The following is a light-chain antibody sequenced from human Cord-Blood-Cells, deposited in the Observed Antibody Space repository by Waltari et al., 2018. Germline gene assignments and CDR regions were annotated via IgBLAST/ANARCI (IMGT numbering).Light chain of an antibody. CDR2: AAS. J-gene: IGKJ1*01. CDR3: QKYNSATWT. V-gene: IGKV1-27*01. CDR1: QGISNY. Sequence: DIQMTQSPSSLSASVGDRVTMTCRASQGISNYLACYQQKPGKVPKLLIYAASPLQSGVPSRFSRSGSGTDFTLTISSLQPEDVATYYCQKYNSATWTFDQGTKVEIK.